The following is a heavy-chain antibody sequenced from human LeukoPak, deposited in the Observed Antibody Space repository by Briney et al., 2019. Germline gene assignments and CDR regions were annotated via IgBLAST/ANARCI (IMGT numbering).Heavy chain of an antibody. CDR3: AKFFGYCSSTSCSTGTFDY. CDR2: ISGSGGST. J-gene: IGHJ4*02. V-gene: IGHV3-23*01. Sequence: PGGSLRLSCAASGFTFSSYAMSWVRQAPGKGLEWVSAISGSGGSTYYADSVKGRFTISRGNSKNTLYLQMNSLRAEDTAVYYCAKFFGYCSSTSCSTGTFDYWGQGTLVTVSS. D-gene: IGHD2-2*01. CDR1: GFTFSSYA.